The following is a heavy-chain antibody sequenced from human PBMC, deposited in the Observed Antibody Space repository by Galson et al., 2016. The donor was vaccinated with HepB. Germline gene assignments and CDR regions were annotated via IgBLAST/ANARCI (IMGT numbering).Heavy chain of an antibody. D-gene: IGHD3-10*01. J-gene: IGHJ5*01. CDR3: AKQLWNGDS. Sequence: SLRLSCAASGFMFSDNGMAWVRQAPGKGLEWVSSISSKGGNTNYADSVMGRFTISRDNSRDTLYLQMNSLRAEDTALYYWAKQLWNGDSWGHGALVTVSS. V-gene: IGHV3-23*01. CDR1: GFMFSDNG. CDR2: ISSKGGNT.